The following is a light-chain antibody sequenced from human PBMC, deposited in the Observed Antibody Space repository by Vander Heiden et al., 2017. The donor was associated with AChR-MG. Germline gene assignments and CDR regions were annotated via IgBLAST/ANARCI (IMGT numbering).Light chain of an antibody. CDR3: QAWDSSNVV. CDR2: QDS. CDR1: KLGDKS. J-gene: IGLJ2*01. Sequence: SYELTQPPSVSVSPGQTASIPCSGDKLGDKSACWYQQKPGQSPVLVIYQDSKRPSGIPERFSGSNSGNTATLTISGTQAMDEADYYCQAWDSSNVVFGGGTKLTVL. V-gene: IGLV3-1*01.